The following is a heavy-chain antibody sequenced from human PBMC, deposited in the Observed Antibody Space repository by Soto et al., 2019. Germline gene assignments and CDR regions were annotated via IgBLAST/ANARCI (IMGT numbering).Heavy chain of an antibody. V-gene: IGHV4-59*01. CDR3: ARVYGSPAYYFDY. J-gene: IGHJ4*02. CDR1: GGSMIGYY. D-gene: IGHD3-10*01. CDR2: VYYSGSA. Sequence: PSGTQSITCSASGGSMIGYYWTWIRQAPGKGLEWIGYVYYSGSANYNPSLKSRVTISVDTSKNQFSLNLRSVTAADTAVYFCARVYGSPAYYFDYWGRGTLVTVSS.